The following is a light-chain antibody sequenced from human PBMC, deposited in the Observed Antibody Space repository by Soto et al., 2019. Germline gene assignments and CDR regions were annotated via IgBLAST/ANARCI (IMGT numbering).Light chain of an antibody. CDR1: QSVTSDF. J-gene: IGKJ2*01. CDR2: GAS. Sequence: EIVLTQSPGTLSLSPGERATLSCRASQSVTSDFLAWYQQKPGQAPRLLIYGASTRAAGVPDIFSGSGSGTDFTLTITRLEPEDFAVYYCQQYGRSSLMFTFGQGTKLGV. V-gene: IGKV3-20*01. CDR3: QQYGRSSLMFT.